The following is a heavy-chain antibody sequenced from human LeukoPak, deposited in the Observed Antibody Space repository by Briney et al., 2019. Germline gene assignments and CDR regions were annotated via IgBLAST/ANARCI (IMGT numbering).Heavy chain of an antibody. D-gene: IGHD6-13*01. Sequence: SETLSLTCAVSGGSFSSYYWSWIRQPPGKGLEWIGEIDHSGSTNYNPSPKSRVTISVDTSKSQFSLQLSSVTAADTAVYCCARNFPYSKLDYWGQGTLVTVSS. J-gene: IGHJ4*02. CDR2: IDHSGST. V-gene: IGHV4-34*01. CDR1: GGSFSSYY. CDR3: ARNFPYSKLDY.